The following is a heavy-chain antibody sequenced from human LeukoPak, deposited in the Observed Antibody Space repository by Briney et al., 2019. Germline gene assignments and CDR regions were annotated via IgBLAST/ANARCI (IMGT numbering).Heavy chain of an antibody. J-gene: IGHJ4*02. CDR2: INAYNGDK. D-gene: IGHD6-19*01. CDR3: ARVRGSGWYEGYFDY. V-gene: IGHV1-18*01. CDR1: GYTVTHYA. Sequence: AAVKVSCKASGYTVTHYAISGVRQAPGREVEWMGWINAYNGDKRDSQRLQGRVTMTTDTPTSTAYMELSRLISDDTAVYYCARVRGSGWYEGYFDYWGQGTLVTVSS.